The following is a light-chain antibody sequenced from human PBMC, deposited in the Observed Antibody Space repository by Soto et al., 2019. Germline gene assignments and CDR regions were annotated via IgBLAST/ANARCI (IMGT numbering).Light chain of an antibody. V-gene: IGKV3-20*01. CDR1: QGVNSPY. Sequence: IVLSQSPGTLTLSPGDTATLSCRASQGVNSPYLAWYQQRPGQAPRLVIYAASSRATGTPVRFSGSGSGTEFTLTISRLEPEDFAVYYCQQYDSSPCTFGQGTKVEMK. CDR2: AAS. CDR3: QQYDSSPCT. J-gene: IGKJ1*01.